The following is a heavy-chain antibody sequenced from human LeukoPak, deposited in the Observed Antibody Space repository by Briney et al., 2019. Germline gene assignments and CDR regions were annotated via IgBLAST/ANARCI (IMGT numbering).Heavy chain of an antibody. J-gene: IGHJ4*02. Sequence: ASVKVSCKASGYTSTSYYMHWVRQAPGQGLEWMGIINPSGGSTSYAQKFQGRVTMTRDTSTSTVYMELSSLRSEDTAVYYCARVTRTVTPDYWGQGTLVTVSS. D-gene: IGHD4-17*01. CDR3: ARVTRTVTPDY. CDR1: GYTSTSYY. V-gene: IGHV1-46*01. CDR2: INPSGGST.